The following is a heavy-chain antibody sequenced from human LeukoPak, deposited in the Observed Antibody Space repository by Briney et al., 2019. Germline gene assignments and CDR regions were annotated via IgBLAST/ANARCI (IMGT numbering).Heavy chain of an antibody. V-gene: IGHV3-23*01. CDR1: GFTFSSYA. D-gene: IGHD5-12*01. CDR3: ATCPHSGYDYLFDY. CDR2: ISGSGGST. Sequence: GGSLRLSCAASGFTFSSYAMSWVRQAPGKGLEWVSAISGSGGSTYYADSVKGRFTISRDNSKNTLYLQMNSLRAEDTAVYYCATCPHSGYDYLFDYWGQGTLVTVSS. J-gene: IGHJ4*02.